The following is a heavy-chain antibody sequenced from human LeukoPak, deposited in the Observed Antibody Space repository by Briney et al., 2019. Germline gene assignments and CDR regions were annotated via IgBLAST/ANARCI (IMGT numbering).Heavy chain of an antibody. CDR1: GFTFSSYG. CDR3: ARSSGHAFPDY. Sequence: GGSLRLSCAASGFTFSSYGMHWVRQAPGKGLEWVAVISYDGSNKYYADSVKGRFTISRDNSKNSLYLQMDSLTDEDTAVYYCARSSGHAFPDYWGQGTLVTVSS. CDR2: ISYDGSNK. J-gene: IGHJ4*02. D-gene: IGHD3-22*01. V-gene: IGHV3-30*03.